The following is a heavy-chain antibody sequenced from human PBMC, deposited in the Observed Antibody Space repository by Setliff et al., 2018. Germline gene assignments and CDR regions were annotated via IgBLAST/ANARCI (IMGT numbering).Heavy chain of an antibody. J-gene: IGHJ4*02. V-gene: IGHV4-39*07. D-gene: IGHD5-12*01. CDR1: GGSISSSSYY. CDR2: IYYSEST. CDR3: ARGRVEMATITPFDY. Sequence: PSETLSLTCTVSGGSISSSSYYWGWIRQPPGKGLEWIGSIYYSESTYYNPSLKSRVTISVDTSKNQFSLKLSSVTAADTAVYYCARGRVEMATITPFDYWGQGTLVTVSS.